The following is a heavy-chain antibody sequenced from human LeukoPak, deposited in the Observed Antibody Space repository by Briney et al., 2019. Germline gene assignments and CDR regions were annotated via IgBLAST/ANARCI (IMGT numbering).Heavy chain of an antibody. D-gene: IGHD1-26*01. CDR1: VFPFDVYD. Sequence: GVPLTLPCTAWVFPFDVYDMHWVRRAPGKGLEGFSIFREDGVRTYYADSVKGLFTISRQNSKNSLSPQVNSVRTEHTALYYCAKGGIVGAITIAYWGEGTLVSVYS. CDR2: FREDGVRT. CDR3: AKGGIVGAITIAY. J-gene: IGHJ4*02. V-gene: IGHV3-43*02.